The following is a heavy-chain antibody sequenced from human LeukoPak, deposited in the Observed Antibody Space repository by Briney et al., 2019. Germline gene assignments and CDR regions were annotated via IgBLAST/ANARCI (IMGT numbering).Heavy chain of an antibody. Sequence: GGSLRLSCAASGFTFSSYSMNWVCQAPGKGLEWVSSISSSSSYIYYADSVKGRFTISRDNAKNSLYLQMNSLRAEDTAVYYCARDGRDAFDIWGQGTMVTVSS. CDR2: ISSSSSYI. V-gene: IGHV3-21*01. J-gene: IGHJ3*02. CDR1: GFTFSSYS. CDR3: ARDGRDAFDI.